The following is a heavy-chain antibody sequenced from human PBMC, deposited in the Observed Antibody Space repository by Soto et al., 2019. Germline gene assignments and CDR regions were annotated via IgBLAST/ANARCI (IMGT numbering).Heavy chain of an antibody. CDR2: MYDSGNT. V-gene: IGHV4-4*02. D-gene: IGHD7-27*01. CDR1: GDSITTYKW. Sequence: QVQLQQSGPGLVKPLGTLSLTCGVSGDSITTYKWWTWVRQTPRKGLEWIGEMYDSGNTRYNPSLQSRVTISKDTSKNQLSLRLSSVTVADTAVYYCATCQLGEYYYAMDIWGQGTTVTVSS. J-gene: IGHJ6*02. CDR3: ATCQLGEYYYAMDI.